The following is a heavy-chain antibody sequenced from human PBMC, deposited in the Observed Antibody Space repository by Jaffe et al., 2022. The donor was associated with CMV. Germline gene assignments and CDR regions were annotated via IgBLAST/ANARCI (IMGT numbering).Heavy chain of an antibody. J-gene: IGHJ4*02. CDR3: ASLLWGRYGGNYGDFDY. D-gene: IGHD4-17*01. CDR1: GFTFSSYS. V-gene: IGHV3-21*01. Sequence: EVQLVESGGGLVKPGGSLRLSCAASGFTFSSYSMNWVRQAPGKGLEWVSSISSSSSYIYYADSVKGRFTISRDNAKNSLYLQMNSLRAEDTAVYYCASLLWGRYGGNYGDFDYWGQGTLVTVSS. CDR2: ISSSSSYI.